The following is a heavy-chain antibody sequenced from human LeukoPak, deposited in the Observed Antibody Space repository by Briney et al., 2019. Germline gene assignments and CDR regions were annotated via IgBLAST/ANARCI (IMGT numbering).Heavy chain of an antibody. V-gene: IGHV3-74*01. D-gene: IGHD4-23*01. CDR1: GFTFSSYW. Sequence: GGSLRLSCAVSGFTFSSYWMHWVRQAPGKGLVWVSRIDRDGSRIDYADSVKGRFTISRDNGKNTLFLQMNSLRAEDAAVYYCVRGNDYGGPHYWGQGTLVTVSS. J-gene: IGHJ4*02. CDR3: VRGNDYGGPHY. CDR2: IDRDGSRI.